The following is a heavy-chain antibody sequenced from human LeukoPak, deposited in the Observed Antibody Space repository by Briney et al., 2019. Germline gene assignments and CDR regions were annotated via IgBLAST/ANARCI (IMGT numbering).Heavy chain of an antibody. CDR1: GYTFTSYG. V-gene: IGHV1-18*03. J-gene: IGHJ4*02. CDR3: ARGSWSSGYCSSTSCHLDY. CDR2: ISAYNGNT. D-gene: IGHD2-2*01. Sequence: ASVKVSCKASGYTFTSYGISWVRQAPGQGHEWMGWISAYNGNTNYAQKLQGRVTMTTDTSTSTAYMELRSLRSDDMAVYYCARGSWSSGYCSSTSCHLDYWGQGTLVTVSS.